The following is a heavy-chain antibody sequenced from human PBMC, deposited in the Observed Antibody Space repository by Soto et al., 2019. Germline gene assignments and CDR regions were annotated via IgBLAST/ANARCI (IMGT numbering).Heavy chain of an antibody. V-gene: IGHV3-30-3*01. J-gene: IGHJ4*02. CDR1: GFTFSSYA. Sequence: QVQLVESGGGVVQPGRSLRLSCAASGFTFSSYAMHWVRQAPGKGLEWVAVISYDGSNKYYADSVKGRFTISRDNSKNTLYLQMNSLRAEDTAVYYSARDAIIVATITRHFDYWGQGTLVTVSS. CDR2: ISYDGSNK. CDR3: ARDAIIVATITRHFDY. D-gene: IGHD5-12*01.